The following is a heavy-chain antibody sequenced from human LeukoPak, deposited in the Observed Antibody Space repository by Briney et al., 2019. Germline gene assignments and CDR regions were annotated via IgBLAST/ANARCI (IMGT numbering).Heavy chain of an antibody. V-gene: IGHV3-23*01. D-gene: IGHD5-18*01. CDR1: GFTFSSYA. Sequence: GGSLRLSCAASGFTFSSYAMSWVRQAPGKGLEWVSVISGSGGSTYYADSVKGRFTISRDNSKNTLYLQMNSLRAEDTAVYYCAKDHTRYGYGPRPMMAFDIWGQGTMVTVSS. J-gene: IGHJ3*02. CDR3: AKDHTRYGYGPRPMMAFDI. CDR2: ISGSGGST.